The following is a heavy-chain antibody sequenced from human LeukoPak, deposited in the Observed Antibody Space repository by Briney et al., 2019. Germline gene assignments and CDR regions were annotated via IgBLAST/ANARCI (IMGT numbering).Heavy chain of an antibody. D-gene: IGHD3-22*01. CDR3: ARDYYDSRGKAFDI. CDR1: GGSIGTHY. V-gene: IGHV4-59*11. J-gene: IGHJ3*02. CDR2: IYYNGTT. Sequence: SETLSLTCTFSGGSIGTHYLSWIQQPPGHGLKWIGYIYYNGTTSYNPSLKSRVTISVDTSKNQFTLKLSSVTAADTAVYYCARDYYDSRGKAFDIWGLGTMVTVSS.